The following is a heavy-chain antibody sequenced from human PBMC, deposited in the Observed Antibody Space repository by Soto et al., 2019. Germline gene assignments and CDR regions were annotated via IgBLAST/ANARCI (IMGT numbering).Heavy chain of an antibody. J-gene: IGHJ6*02. CDR2: ITGSGGAI. V-gene: IGHV3-48*03. Sequence: EVELVESGGGLVQPGGALRLSCTASGFTFSTYDMNWVRQAPGKGLDWVAYITGSGGAIYCADSVKGRFSISRDNAKNELYRVMDSMRAEVSAVYFCSREHAEVNPAIMPSYYGRDGWGHGPTVTVSS. CDR1: GFTFSTYD. CDR3: SREHAEVNPAIMPSYYGRDG. D-gene: IGHD2-2*01.